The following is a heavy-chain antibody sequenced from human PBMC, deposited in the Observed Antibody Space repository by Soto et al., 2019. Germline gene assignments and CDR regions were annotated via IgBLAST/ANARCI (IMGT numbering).Heavy chain of an antibody. V-gene: IGHV4-30-2*01. CDR3: ARTMTTSGCLDP. D-gene: IGHD4-17*01. CDR1: GGPITSGGYS. CDR2: IYHSGGT. J-gene: IGHJ5*02. Sequence: SETLSLTCAVSGGPITSGGYSWSWIRQPPGKGLEWIGYIYHSGGTYYNPSLKSRVTLSIDRTKKQFSLKLKSVTVADTPVYFCARTMTTSGCLDPWAEGTLVTVSS.